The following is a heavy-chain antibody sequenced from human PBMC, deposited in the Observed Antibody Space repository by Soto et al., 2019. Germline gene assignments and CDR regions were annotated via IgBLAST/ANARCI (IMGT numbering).Heavy chain of an antibody. CDR2: ISYDGSNK. V-gene: IGHV3-30-3*01. CDR1: GFTFSSYA. J-gene: IGHJ6*02. Sequence: LRLSCAASGFTFSSYAMHWVRQAPGKGLEWVAVISYDGSNKYYADSVKGRFTISRDNSKNTLYLQMNSLRAEDTAVYYCASGVGIAAAGPSHNYYYYYGMDVWGQGTTVTVSS. D-gene: IGHD6-13*01. CDR3: ASGVGIAAAGPSHNYYYYYGMDV.